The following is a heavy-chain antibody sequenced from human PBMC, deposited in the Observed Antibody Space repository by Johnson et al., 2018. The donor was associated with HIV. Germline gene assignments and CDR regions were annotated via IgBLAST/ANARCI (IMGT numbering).Heavy chain of an antibody. CDR2: INWNGDST. CDR1: GFTFDDYD. CDR3: ARVSDDYGGNPAAWGAFDV. J-gene: IGHJ3*01. Sequence: MQLVESGGGVARPGGSLRLSCAASGFTFDDYDMNWVRQAPGKGLEWVSGINWNGDSTGYADSVKGRFTISRDNAKNSLYLQMNNLRAEDTALYYCARVSDDYGGNPAAWGAFDVWGQGTMVTVSS. D-gene: IGHD4-23*01. V-gene: IGHV3-20*04.